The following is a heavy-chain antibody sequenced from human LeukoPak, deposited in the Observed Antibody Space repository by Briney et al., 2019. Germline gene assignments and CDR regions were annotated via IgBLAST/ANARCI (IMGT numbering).Heavy chain of an antibody. Sequence: SETLSLTCAVYGGSFSGYYWSWIRQPPGKGLEWIGEINHSGSTNYNPSLKSRVTISVDTSKNQFSLKLSSVTAADTAVYYCARGVWGSGYYRGVYYYYYMDVWGKGTTVTVSS. V-gene: IGHV4-34*01. CDR1: GGSFSGYY. J-gene: IGHJ6*03. CDR3: ARGVWGSGYYRGVYYYYYMDV. CDR2: INHSGST. D-gene: IGHD3-3*01.